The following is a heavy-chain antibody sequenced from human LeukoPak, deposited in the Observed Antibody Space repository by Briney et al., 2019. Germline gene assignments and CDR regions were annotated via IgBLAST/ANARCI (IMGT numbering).Heavy chain of an antibody. J-gene: IGHJ4*02. CDR3: ARNRSAECSSGRCSFTGFDV. Sequence: SETLSLTCTVSGGSLSSSNSYWVRNPPRPGQEWVWIISFYYSSTTHSNPSLRGRLATSVNTSKIQFSLTLSLVTAAATSIYYCARNRSAECSSGRCSFTGFDVWGQGALVTVSS. V-gene: IGHV4-39*01. D-gene: IGHD2-15*01. CDR1: GGSLSSSNSY. CDR2: FYYSSTT.